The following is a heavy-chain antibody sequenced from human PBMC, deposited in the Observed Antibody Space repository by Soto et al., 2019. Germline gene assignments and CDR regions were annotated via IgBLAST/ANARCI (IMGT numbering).Heavy chain of an antibody. D-gene: IGHD5-18*01. J-gene: IGHJ5*02. CDR1: GGTFSSYT. Sequence: QVQVVQSGAEVKKPGSSVMVSCKASGGTFSSYTISWVRQAPGQGLEWMGRIIPILGIANYAQKFQGRVTITANKSTSTAYMELSSLIFEDTAVYYCAGEGGGGFSYVWFDPLGQGTQVTVSS. V-gene: IGHV1-69*08. CDR2: IIPILGIA. CDR3: AGEGGGGFSYVWFDP.